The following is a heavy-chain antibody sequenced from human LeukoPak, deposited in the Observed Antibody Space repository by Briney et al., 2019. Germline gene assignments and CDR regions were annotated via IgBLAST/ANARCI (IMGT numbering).Heavy chain of an antibody. CDR3: ARAFNGWYNFDY. V-gene: IGHV4-59*01. CDR2: ISYSGNT. D-gene: IGHD6-19*01. J-gene: IGHJ4*02. CDR1: AGSISSFF. Sequence: PSETLSLTCTVSAGSISSFFWNWIRQPPGKGLEWIGYISYSGNTNYNPSLKSRVTISVDTSKNQFSLKLSSVTAADTAVYYCARAFNGWYNFDYWGQGTLVTVSS.